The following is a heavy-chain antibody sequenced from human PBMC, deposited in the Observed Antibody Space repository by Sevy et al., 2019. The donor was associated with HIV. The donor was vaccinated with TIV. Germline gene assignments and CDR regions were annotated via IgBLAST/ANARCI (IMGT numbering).Heavy chain of an antibody. CDR1: GYTLTELS. J-gene: IGHJ4*02. CDR3: ATESGSGSYYNVFDY. D-gene: IGHD3-10*01. Sequence: ASVKVSCKVSGYTLTELSMHWVRQAPGKGLEWMGGFDPEDGETIYAQKFQGRVTMTEETSTDTAYMELSSLRSEDTAVYYCATESGSGSYYNVFDYWGQGTLVTVSS. CDR2: FDPEDGET. V-gene: IGHV1-24*01.